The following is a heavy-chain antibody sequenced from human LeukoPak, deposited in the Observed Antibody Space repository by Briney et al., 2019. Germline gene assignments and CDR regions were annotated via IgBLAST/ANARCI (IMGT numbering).Heavy chain of an antibody. CDR2: ISSSSSSTI. CDR3: ARDLYSSITARHFDY. D-gene: IGHD6-6*01. Sequence: GGSLRLSCAASGFTFSSYSMNWVRQAPGKGLEWVSYISSSSSSTIYYADSVKGRFTISRDNAKNSLYLQMNSLRAEDTAVYYCARDLYSSITARHFDYWGQGTLVTVSS. J-gene: IGHJ4*02. CDR1: GFTFSSYS. V-gene: IGHV3-48*04.